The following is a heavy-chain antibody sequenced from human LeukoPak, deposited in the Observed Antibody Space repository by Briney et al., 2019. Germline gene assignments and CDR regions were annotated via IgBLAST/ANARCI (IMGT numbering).Heavy chain of an antibody. CDR2: INHSGST. CDR3: ASLRVGSSFGYQYYIDV. CDR1: GGSFSGYY. Sequence: PSETLSLTCAVYGGSFSGYYWSWIRQPPGKGLEWIGEINHSGSTNYNPSLKSRVTISVDTSKNQFSLKLSSVTAADTAVYYCASLRVGSSFGYQYYIDVWGKGTTVTVSS. D-gene: IGHD6-13*01. V-gene: IGHV4-34*01. J-gene: IGHJ6*03.